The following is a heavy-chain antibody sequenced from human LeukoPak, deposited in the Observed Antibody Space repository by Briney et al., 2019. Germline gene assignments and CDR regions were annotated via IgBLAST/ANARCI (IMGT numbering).Heavy chain of an antibody. J-gene: IGHJ4*02. CDR2: ISADGTP. Sequence: PGGSLRLSCTASGFTINNIYMHWIRQAPGKELEWVSVISADGTPRYADSVKGRFTMSRDSPKNTLFLQMNNLGADDTAVYYCVRGRGYITDFWGQGTLVTVSS. CDR1: GFTINNIY. CDR3: VRGRGYITDF. V-gene: IGHV3-53*01. D-gene: IGHD5-12*01.